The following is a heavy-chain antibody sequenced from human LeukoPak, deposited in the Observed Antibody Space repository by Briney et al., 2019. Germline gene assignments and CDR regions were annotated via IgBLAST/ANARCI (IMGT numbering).Heavy chain of an antibody. CDR1: GYTFTSYY. CDR3: ARSTGSGSMGKDYYYYGMDV. CDR2: INPNSGGT. V-gene: IGHV1-2*04. J-gene: IGHJ6*04. Sequence: ASVKVSCKASGYTFTSYYMHWVRQAPGQGLEWMGWINPNSGGTNYAQKFQGWVTMTRDTSISTAYMELSRLRSDDTAVYYCARSTGSGSMGKDYYYYGMDVWGKGTTVTVSS. D-gene: IGHD3-10*01.